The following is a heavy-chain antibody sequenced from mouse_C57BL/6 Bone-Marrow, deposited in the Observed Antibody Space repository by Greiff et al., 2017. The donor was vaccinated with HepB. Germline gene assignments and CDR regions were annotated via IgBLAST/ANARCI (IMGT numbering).Heavy chain of an antibody. CDR1: GYTFTSYW. Sequence: VKLQQPGAELVKPGASVKLSCKASGYTFTSYWMHWVKQRPGQGLEWIGMIHPNSGSTNYNEKFKSKATLTVDKSSSTAYMQLSSLTSEDSAVYYCARDPNLIWFDYWGQGTTLTVSS. V-gene: IGHV1-64*01. J-gene: IGHJ2*01. D-gene: IGHD2-2*01. CDR2: IHPNSGST. CDR3: ARDPNLIWFDY.